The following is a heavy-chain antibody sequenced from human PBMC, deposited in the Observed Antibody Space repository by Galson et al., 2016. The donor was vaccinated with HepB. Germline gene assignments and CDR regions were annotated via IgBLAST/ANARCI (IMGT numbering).Heavy chain of an antibody. D-gene: IGHD3-3*01. CDR1: GFTFSSYA. V-gene: IGHV3-23*01. J-gene: IGHJ4*02. CDR2: ISGSGGST. Sequence: SLRLSCAASGFTFSSYAMSWVRQAPGKGLEWVSAISGSGGSTYYADSVKGRFTISRDNSKNTLYMQMNSLRAEDTAVYYCAKDRARITMFGVVMVGDYWGQGTLVTVSS. CDR3: AKDRARITMFGVVMVGDY.